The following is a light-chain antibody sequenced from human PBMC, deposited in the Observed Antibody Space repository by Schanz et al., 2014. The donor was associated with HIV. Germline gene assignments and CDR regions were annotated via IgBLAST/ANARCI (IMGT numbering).Light chain of an antibody. V-gene: IGKV1-12*02. CDR1: QGISSW. CDR3: QQYNSFSST. J-gene: IGKJ2*01. CDR2: EAS. Sequence: DIQMTQSPSSVSASVGDRVTITCRASQGISSWLAWYQQKPGEAPNLLISEASTLKSGVPSTFSGTGSGTEFTLTISSLQPDDFATYFCQQYNSFSSTFGQGTKLEIK.